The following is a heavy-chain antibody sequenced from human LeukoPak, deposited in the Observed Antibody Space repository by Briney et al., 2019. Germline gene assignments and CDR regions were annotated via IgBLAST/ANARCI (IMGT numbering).Heavy chain of an antibody. Sequence: ASVKVSCKASGGTFSSYAISWVRQAPGQGLEWMGRIIPIFGTANYAQKFQGRVTITTDESTSTAYMELSSLRSEDTAVYYCARTRDGYNPQAFDIWGQGTMVTVSS. CDR2: IIPIFGTA. D-gene: IGHD5-24*01. V-gene: IGHV1-69*05. CDR3: ARTRDGYNPQAFDI. J-gene: IGHJ3*02. CDR1: GGTFSSYA.